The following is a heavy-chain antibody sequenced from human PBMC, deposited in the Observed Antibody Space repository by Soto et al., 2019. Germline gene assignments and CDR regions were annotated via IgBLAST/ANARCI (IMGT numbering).Heavy chain of an antibody. J-gene: IGHJ6*02. Sequence: QVQLVQSGAEVKKPGSSVKVSCKASGGTFSSYAISWVRQAPGQGLEWMGGIIPIFGTANYAQKFQGRVTITADESTSTAYMELSSLRSEDTAVYYCAREGSSSSGWYSPPYYYGMDVWGQGATVTVSS. D-gene: IGHD6-19*01. V-gene: IGHV1-69*01. CDR3: AREGSSSSGWYSPPYYYGMDV. CDR2: IIPIFGTA. CDR1: GGTFSSYA.